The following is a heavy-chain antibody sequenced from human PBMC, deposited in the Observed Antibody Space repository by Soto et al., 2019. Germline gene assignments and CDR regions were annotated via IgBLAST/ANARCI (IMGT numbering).Heavy chain of an antibody. CDR1: GFTFSSHW. V-gene: IGHV3-74*01. CDR2: INGGGSGT. D-gene: IGHD3-9*01. J-gene: IGHJ4*02. Sequence: EVQLVESGGGIIQPGGSLRLSCAASGFTFSSHWMHWVRHAPGKGLVWVSRINGGGSGTDYGDSVKGRFTISRDNGKNTVYLQMNSLRDEDTAVYYCVRGDWSGFADYWGQGTLVTVSS. CDR3: VRGDWSGFADY.